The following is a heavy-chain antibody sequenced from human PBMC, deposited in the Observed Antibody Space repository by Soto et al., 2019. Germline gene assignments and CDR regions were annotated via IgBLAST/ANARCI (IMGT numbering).Heavy chain of an antibody. CDR1: GFTFSSYA. Sequence: GSLRLSCAASGFTFSSYAMHWVRQAPGKGLEWVAVISYDGSNKYYADSVKGRFTISRDNSKNTLYLQMNSLRAEDTAVYYCARDRLPDSSSSSADYWGQGTLVTVS. D-gene: IGHD6-6*01. V-gene: IGHV3-30-3*01. CDR2: ISYDGSNK. J-gene: IGHJ4*02. CDR3: ARDRLPDSSSSSADY.